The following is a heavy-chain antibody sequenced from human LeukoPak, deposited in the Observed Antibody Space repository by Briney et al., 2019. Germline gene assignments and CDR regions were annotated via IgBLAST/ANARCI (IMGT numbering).Heavy chain of an antibody. Sequence: SETLSLTCAVSGYSISSGYYWGWIRQPPGKGLEWVGSIYHSGSTYYNPSLKSRVTISVDTSKNQFSLKLSSVTAADTAVYYCARVGAVAGFDYWGQGTLVTVSS. J-gene: IGHJ4*02. CDR3: ARVGAVAGFDY. CDR2: IYHSGST. CDR1: GYSISSGYY. V-gene: IGHV4-38-2*01. D-gene: IGHD6-19*01.